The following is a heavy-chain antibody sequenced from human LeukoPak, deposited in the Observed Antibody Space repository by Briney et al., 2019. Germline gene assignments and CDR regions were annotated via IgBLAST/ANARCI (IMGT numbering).Heavy chain of an antibody. CDR2: IDDDGSIT. D-gene: IGHD1-26*01. Sequence: GGSLRLSCAASGFTFSGSWMHWVRQAPGRGLVWVSRIDDDGSITTYADSVKGRFTISRDNAKNTLYLQMNSLRAEDTAVYYCARALGSSSDYWGQGTLVTVSS. J-gene: IGHJ4*02. CDR1: GFTFSGSW. V-gene: IGHV3-74*01. CDR3: ARALGSSSDY.